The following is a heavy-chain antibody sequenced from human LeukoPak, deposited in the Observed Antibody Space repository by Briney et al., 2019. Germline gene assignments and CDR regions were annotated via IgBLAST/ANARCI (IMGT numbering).Heavy chain of an antibody. Sequence: PGGSLRLSCAASGFTFSSYGMHWVRQAPGKGLEWVTVIRYDGSNKYYAEPAKGRFTISRDNSKSALYLQMNSLRAEDTAVYYCAKGALLWCGELLYFDYWGQGTLVTVSS. V-gene: IGHV3-30*02. CDR1: GFTFSSYG. CDR2: IRYDGSNK. D-gene: IGHD3-10*01. CDR3: AKGALLWCGELLYFDY. J-gene: IGHJ4*02.